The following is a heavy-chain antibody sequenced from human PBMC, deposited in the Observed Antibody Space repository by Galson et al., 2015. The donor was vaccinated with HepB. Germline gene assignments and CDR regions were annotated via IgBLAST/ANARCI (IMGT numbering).Heavy chain of an antibody. CDR3: ARDGVSYYDFWSGYSLEGYYYYMDV. V-gene: IGHV1-18*01. D-gene: IGHD3-3*01. J-gene: IGHJ6*03. CDR2: ISAYNGNT. CDR1: GYTFTSYG. Sequence: SCKASGYTFTSYGISWVRQAPGQGLEWVGWISAYNGNTNYAQKLQGRVTMTTDTSTSTAYMELRSLRSDDTAVYYCARDGVSYYDFWSGYSLEGYYYYMDVWGKGTTVTVSS.